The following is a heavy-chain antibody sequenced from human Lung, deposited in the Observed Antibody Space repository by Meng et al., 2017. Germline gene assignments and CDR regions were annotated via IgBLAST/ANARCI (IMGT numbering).Heavy chain of an antibody. CDR2: IYHSGRT. J-gene: IGHJ5*02. CDR3: VRGGQDQAYYDFWSGPFDP. V-gene: IGHV4-4*02. D-gene: IGHD3-3*01. Sequence: VQFRESGPGLVTPSGTLSLTCAFFGGSISSRNWWSWVRQSPGKGLEWIGEIYHSGRTDYNPSLESRVTISLDKSQNHFSLKVKSVTAADTAVYYCVRGGQDQAYYDFWSGPFDPWGQGTLVTVSS. CDR1: GGSISSRNW.